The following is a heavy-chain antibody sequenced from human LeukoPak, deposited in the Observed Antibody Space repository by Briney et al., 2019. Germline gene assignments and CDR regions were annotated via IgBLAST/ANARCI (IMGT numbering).Heavy chain of an antibody. D-gene: IGHD2-2*01. V-gene: IGHV5-10-1*01. CDR3: AGHLDSAGAVPADYGMDV. J-gene: IGHJ6*04. CDR1: GYSFTSYW. Sequence: KPGESLLISCKGSGYSFTSYWISWVRQLPGKGLEWMGRIDPSDSYTNYSPSFQGHVTISADKSISTAYLQWSSLKASDTAMYYCAGHLDSAGAVPADYGMDVWGKGTTVTVSS. CDR2: IDPSDSYT.